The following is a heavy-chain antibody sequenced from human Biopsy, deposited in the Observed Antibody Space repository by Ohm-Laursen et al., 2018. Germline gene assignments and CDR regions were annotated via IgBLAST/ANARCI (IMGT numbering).Heavy chain of an antibody. V-gene: IGHV3-23*01. CDR3: TCRYGDSPL. J-gene: IGHJ3*01. Sequence: SLRLSRSAPGFILNNYGLSWVRQAPGKGLEWVSAIRGSGLTTFYTDSVKGRFTISRDNSKNTLSLQMNSLRAEDTAIYYCTCRYGDSPLWGQGTMVIVSS. D-gene: IGHD4-17*01. CDR1: GFILNNYG. CDR2: IRGSGLTT.